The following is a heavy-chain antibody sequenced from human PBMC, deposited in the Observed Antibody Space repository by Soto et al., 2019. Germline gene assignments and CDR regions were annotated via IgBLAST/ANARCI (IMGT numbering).Heavy chain of an antibody. D-gene: IGHD3-22*01. Sequence: PSETLSLTCTVSGGSISSSSYYWGWIRQPPGKGLEWIGSIYYSGSTYYNPSLKSRVTISVDTSKNQFSLRLSSVTAADTAVYYCARTDYYYDVSGYAPDAFDSWGQGTMDTVSS. J-gene: IGHJ3*02. CDR1: GGSISSSSYY. V-gene: IGHV4-39*07. CDR2: IYYSGST. CDR3: ARTDYYYDVSGYAPDAFDS.